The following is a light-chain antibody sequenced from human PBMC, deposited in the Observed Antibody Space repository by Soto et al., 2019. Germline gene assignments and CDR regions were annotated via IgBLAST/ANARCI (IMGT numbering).Light chain of an antibody. J-gene: IGKJ1*01. CDR3: QQSYSTHTWT. CDR1: QSIVTY. Sequence: DIQMTQSPSSLSASVGDRVTITCWASQSIVTYLNWYLQKPGKAPKLLIYAASNLQSGVPSRFSGSGSGTDFTLTISSLKTEDFANYFCQQSYSTHTWTFGHGTKVDI. V-gene: IGKV1-39*01. CDR2: AAS.